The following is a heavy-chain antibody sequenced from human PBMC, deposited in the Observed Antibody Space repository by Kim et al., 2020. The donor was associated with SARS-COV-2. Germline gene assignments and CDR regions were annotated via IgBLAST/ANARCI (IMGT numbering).Heavy chain of an antibody. CDR3: ARDTTMVENSFDY. Sequence: GGSLRLSCAASGFTFSSYGMHWVRQAPGKGLEWVAVIWYDGSNKYYADSVKGRFTISRDNSKNTLYLQMNSLRAEDTAVYYCARDTTMVENSFDYWGQGTLVTVSS. J-gene: IGHJ4*02. V-gene: IGHV3-33*01. CDR2: IWYDGSNK. CDR1: GFTFSSYG. D-gene: IGHD3-10*01.